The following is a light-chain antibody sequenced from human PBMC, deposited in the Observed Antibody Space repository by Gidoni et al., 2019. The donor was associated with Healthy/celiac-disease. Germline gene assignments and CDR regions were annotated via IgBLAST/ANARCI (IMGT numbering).Light chain of an antibody. V-gene: IGLV2-14*01. CDR3: SSYTSSSTPMV. CDR1: SSDVGGYNY. J-gene: IGLJ2*01. Sequence: HSALTQPASVSGSPGQSITISCTGTSSDVGGYNYVSWYQQHPGKAPKLMIYEVSNRPSGVSNRFSGSKYGNTASLTSSGLQAEDEADYYCSSYTSSSTPMVFGGGTKLTVL. CDR2: EVS.